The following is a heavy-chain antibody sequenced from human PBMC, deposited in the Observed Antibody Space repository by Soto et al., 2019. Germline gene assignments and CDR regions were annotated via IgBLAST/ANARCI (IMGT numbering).Heavy chain of an antibody. V-gene: IGHV1-2*04. CDR3: AREASSTSSFDY. Sequence: ASVKVSCTASGYTFTGYYMHWVRQAPGQGLEWMGWINPNSGGTNYAQKFQGWVTMTRDTSISTAYMELSRLRSDDTAVYYCAREASSTSSFDYWGQGTLVTVSS. J-gene: IGHJ4*02. CDR1: GYTFTGYY. D-gene: IGHD2-2*01. CDR2: INPNSGGT.